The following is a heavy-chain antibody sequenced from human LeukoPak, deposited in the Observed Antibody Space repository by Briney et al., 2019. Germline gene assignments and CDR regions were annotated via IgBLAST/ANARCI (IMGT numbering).Heavy chain of an antibody. CDR1: GXTFSSYE. J-gene: IGHJ4*02. CDR3: ARVMGNYYDSSGYYYVPSTFDY. D-gene: IGHD3-22*01. V-gene: IGHV3-48*03. Sequence: PGGSLRLSCAASGXTFSSYEMNWVRQAPGKGLEWVSYISSSGNTIYYADSVKGRFTISRDNAKNSLYLQMNSLRAEDTAVYYCARVMGNYYDSSGYYYVPSTFDYWGQGTLVTVSS. CDR2: ISSSGNTI.